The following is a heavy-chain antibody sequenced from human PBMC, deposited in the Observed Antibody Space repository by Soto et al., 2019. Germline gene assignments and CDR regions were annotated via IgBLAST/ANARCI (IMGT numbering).Heavy chain of an antibody. CDR3: ARGHYDFLRGYFATIDY. J-gene: IGHJ4*02. CDR2: IHYSGNT. D-gene: IGHD3-3*01. V-gene: IGHV4-59*08. Sequence: SETLSLTCTVSGGSISNYYWSWIRQPPGKGLEWIGYIHYSGNTKYNPSLKSRVTISADTSKNQFSLKLSSVTAADTAVYYCARGHYDFLRGYFATIDYCGQGTLVTVSS. CDR1: GGSISNYY.